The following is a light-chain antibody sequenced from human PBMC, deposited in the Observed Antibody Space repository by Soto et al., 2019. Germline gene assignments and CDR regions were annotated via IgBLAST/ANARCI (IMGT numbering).Light chain of an antibody. CDR2: STD. CDR3: ASWDDSLNGHV. CDR1: RSNIGSNT. J-gene: IGLJ1*01. Sequence: QSVLTQPPSASGTPGQRVTISCSGSRSNIGSNTVNWYQQLPGTAPQLLIYSTDQRPSGVPGRFSGSKSGTSASLAISALQSEDEACYYCASWDDSLNGHVFGTGTKVTVL. V-gene: IGLV1-44*01.